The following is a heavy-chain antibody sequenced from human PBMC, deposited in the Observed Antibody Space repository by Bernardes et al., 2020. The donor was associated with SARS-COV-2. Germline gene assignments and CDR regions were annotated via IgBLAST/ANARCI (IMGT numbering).Heavy chain of an antibody. CDR2: IWYDGNSK. J-gene: IGHJ4*02. D-gene: IGHD1-26*01. CDR3: ARERALWEPLDE. CDR1: GFTFSSFG. V-gene: IGHV3-33*01. Sequence: GGSLRLSCAASGFTFSSFGMHRVRQAPGKGLEWVAIIWYDGNSKFYRDSVKGRFTVSRDDSKSTLYLQMNSLRADDTALDYCARERALWEPLDEWGQGTLVTVSS.